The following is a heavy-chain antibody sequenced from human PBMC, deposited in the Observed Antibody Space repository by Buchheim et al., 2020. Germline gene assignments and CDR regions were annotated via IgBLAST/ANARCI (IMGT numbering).Heavy chain of an antibody. Sequence: QLQESGPGLVKPSQTLSLTCSVSGGSISSGGYHWSWIRQHPGKGLEWIGCTYDSGNVSYNTSLTSRATISKDMSKNQFSLMLNSVTAADTAVYYCATYYSNEGGRGNWGQGTL. V-gene: IGHV4-31*03. J-gene: IGHJ4*02. CDR2: TYDSGNV. CDR1: GGSISSGGYH. D-gene: IGHD2-8*01. CDR3: ATYYSNEGGRGN.